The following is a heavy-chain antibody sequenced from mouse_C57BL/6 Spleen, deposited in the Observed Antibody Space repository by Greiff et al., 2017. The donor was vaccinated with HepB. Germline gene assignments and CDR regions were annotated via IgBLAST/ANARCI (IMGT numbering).Heavy chain of an antibody. CDR3: ARDYYGYDERDSWFAY. CDR1: GYNFTSYY. CDR2: IYPGSGHT. J-gene: IGHJ3*01. Sequence: VQLQQSGPELVKPGASVKISCKASGYNFTSYYIHWVKQRPGQGLEWIGWIYPGSGHTKYNEKFKGKATLTADTSSSTAYMQLSSLTSEDSAVYYCARDYYGYDERDSWFAYWGQGTLVTVSA. V-gene: IGHV1-66*01. D-gene: IGHD2-2*01.